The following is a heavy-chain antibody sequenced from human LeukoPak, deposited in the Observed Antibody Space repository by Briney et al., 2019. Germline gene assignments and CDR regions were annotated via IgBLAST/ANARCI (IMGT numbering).Heavy chain of an antibody. J-gene: IGHJ5*02. V-gene: IGHV4-39*01. CDR1: GGSISSSSYY. Sequence: SETLSLTCTVSGGSISSSSYYWGWIRQAPREGLERIGSISFSGSTYYNPSLKSRVTISIDTSKNQFSLTLSSVTAADTAVYYCARDQQYQRPAGWFDPWGQGTLVTVAS. CDR2: ISFSGST. D-gene: IGHD2-2*01. CDR3: ARDQQYQRPAGWFDP.